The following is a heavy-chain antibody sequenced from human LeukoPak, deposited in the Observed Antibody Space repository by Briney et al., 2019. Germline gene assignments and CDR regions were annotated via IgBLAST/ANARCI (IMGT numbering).Heavy chain of an antibody. Sequence: ASVKVSCRASGYTFTSYYMHWVRQAPGQGLEWMGIINPSGGSTSYAQKFQGRVTMTRDTSTSTVYMELSSLRSEDTAVYYCAREYSGYGSDYWGQGTLVTVSS. CDR2: INPSGGST. CDR1: GYTFTSYY. D-gene: IGHD5-12*01. CDR3: AREYSGYGSDY. J-gene: IGHJ4*02. V-gene: IGHV1-46*03.